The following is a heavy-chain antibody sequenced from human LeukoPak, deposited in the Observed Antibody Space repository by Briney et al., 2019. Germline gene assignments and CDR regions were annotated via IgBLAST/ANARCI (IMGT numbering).Heavy chain of an antibody. CDR2: INSDGSRT. Sequence: PGGSLRLSCAASGFTFSSYWMHWVRQGPGKGLVWVSRINSDGSRTSYADSVMGRFTISRDNAKNTMYLQMNSLRSEDTAVYYCAREHDYGDYGPAFDIWGQGTMVTVSS. CDR3: AREHDYGDYGPAFDI. V-gene: IGHV3-74*01. J-gene: IGHJ3*02. D-gene: IGHD4-17*01. CDR1: GFTFSSYW.